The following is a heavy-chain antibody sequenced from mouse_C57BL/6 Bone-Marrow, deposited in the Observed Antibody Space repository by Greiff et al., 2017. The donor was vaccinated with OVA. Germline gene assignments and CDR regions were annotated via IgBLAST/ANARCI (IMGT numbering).Heavy chain of an antibody. J-gene: IGHJ3*01. CDR3: AREKEGFRRGFAY. CDR1: GYTFTSYG. V-gene: IGHV1-81*01. Sequence: QVQLQQSGAELARPGASVKLSCKASGYTFTSYGISWVKQRTGQGLEWIGEIYPRSGNTYYNEKFKGKATMTADKSSSTAYMELRSLTSEDAAVYFCAREKEGFRRGFAYWGQGTLVTVSA. CDR2: IYPRSGNT.